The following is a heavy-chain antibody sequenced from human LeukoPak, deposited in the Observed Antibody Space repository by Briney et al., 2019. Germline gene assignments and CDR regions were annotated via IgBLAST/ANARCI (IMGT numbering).Heavy chain of an antibody. V-gene: IGHV3-66*01. CDR2: IYSGDSI. Sequence: GGSLRLSCAASGFTVSNNYMTWVRQAPGKGLEWVSIIYSGDSIYYADSVKGRFTISRDNSKNTLYLQMNSLRVEDTAVYYCARDIGSYYNYWGQGTLVTVSS. CDR1: GFTVSNNY. D-gene: IGHD1-26*01. J-gene: IGHJ4*02. CDR3: ARDIGSYYNY.